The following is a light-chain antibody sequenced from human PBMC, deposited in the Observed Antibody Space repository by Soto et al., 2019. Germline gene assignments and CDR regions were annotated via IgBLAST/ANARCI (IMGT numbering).Light chain of an antibody. V-gene: IGKV4-1*01. CDR1: QSVLYSSNNKSY. CDR2: WAS. CDR3: HQSGNSPYT. J-gene: IGKJ2*01. Sequence: DIVMTQFPDSLTVPLGERATINCKSSQSVLYSSNNKSYLAWYQHKPGQPPKVLIYWASTRESGVPDRFSGSGSGTDFTLTISSLQADDVAVYYCHQSGNSPYTFGQGTKLEI.